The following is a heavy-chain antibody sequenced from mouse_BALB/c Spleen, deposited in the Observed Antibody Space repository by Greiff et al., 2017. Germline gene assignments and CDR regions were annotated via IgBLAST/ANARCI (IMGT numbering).Heavy chain of an antibody. CDR1: GFSLTSYG. Sequence: VKLKQSGPSLVQPSQSLSITCTVSGFSLTSYGVHWVRQSPGKGLEWLGVIWRGGSTDYKAAFMSRLSITKDNSKSQVFFKMNSLQADDTAIYYCAKNRVTTRAMDYWGQGTSVTVSS. J-gene: IGHJ4*01. CDR2: IWRGGST. D-gene: IGHD2-3*01. CDR3: AKNRVTTRAMDY. V-gene: IGHV2-5-1*01.